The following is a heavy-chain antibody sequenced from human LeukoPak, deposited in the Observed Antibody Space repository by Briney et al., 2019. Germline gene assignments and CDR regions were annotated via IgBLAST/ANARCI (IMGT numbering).Heavy chain of an antibody. CDR2: IYHSGST. V-gene: IGHV4-30-2*01. CDR1: GGSISSGGYS. Sequence: SETLSLTCAVSGGSISSGGYSWSWIRQPPGKGLEWIGYIYHSGSTYYNPSLKSRVTISVDRSKNQFSLKLSSVTAADTAVYYCARGEGGYGSPFDYWGQGTLVTVSS. J-gene: IGHJ4*02. CDR3: ARGEGGYGSPFDY. D-gene: IGHD5-12*01.